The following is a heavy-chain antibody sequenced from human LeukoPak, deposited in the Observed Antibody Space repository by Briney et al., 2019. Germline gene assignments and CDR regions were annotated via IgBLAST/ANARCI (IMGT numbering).Heavy chain of an antibody. CDR3: ARVRWVGQQLVPLYYFDS. Sequence: SETLSLTCAVYGGSFSGYYWSWIRQPPGKGLEWIGEINHSGSTNYNPSFKSRVTISLDTSNKHFSLKLGSVTAADTAVYYCARVRWVGQQLVPLYYFDSWGQGILVTVSS. V-gene: IGHV4-34*01. CDR1: GGSFSGYY. J-gene: IGHJ4*02. CDR2: INHSGST. D-gene: IGHD6-13*01.